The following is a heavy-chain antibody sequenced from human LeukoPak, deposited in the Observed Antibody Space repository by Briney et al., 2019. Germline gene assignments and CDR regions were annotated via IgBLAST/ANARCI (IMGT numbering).Heavy chain of an antibody. V-gene: IGHV1-8*01. D-gene: IGHD6-13*01. CDR3: ARVLESSSWYGMYYYYYMDV. CDR2: MNPNRGNT. J-gene: IGHJ6*03. CDR1: GDTFTSYD. Sequence: ASVKVSCKASGDTFTSYDINWVRQATGQGLEWMGWMNPNRGNTGYAQKFQGRVTMTRNTSISTAYMELSSLRSEATAVYYCARVLESSSWYGMYYYYYMDVWGKGTTVTVSS.